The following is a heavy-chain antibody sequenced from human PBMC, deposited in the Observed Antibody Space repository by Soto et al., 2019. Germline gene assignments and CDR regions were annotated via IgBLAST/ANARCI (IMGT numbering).Heavy chain of an antibody. CDR2: INHSGST. CDR3: ARKFLFDFWSGYPYYFDY. CDR1: GGSFSGYY. D-gene: IGHD3-3*01. V-gene: IGHV4-34*01. J-gene: IGHJ4*02. Sequence: PSETLSLTCAVYGGSFSGYYWSWIRQPPGKGLEWIGEINHSGSTNYNPSLKSRVTISVDTSKNQFSLKLSSVTAADTAVYYYARKFLFDFWSGYPYYFDYWGQGTLVTVSS.